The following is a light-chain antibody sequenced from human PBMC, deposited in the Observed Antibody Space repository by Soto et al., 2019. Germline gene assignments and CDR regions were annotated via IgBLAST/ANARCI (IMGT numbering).Light chain of an antibody. CDR3: QQCVISVT. Sequence: EIVFTQSQGTLSLSPGARASSXFRAAPRFXXASQSISGNYLAWYQQKPGQAPRLLIYGASNRATGIPERFSGSGSGTDFTLTISRLEPQDSAMYYCQQCVISVTFGQGTRLENK. V-gene: IGKV3-20*01. CDR1: QSISGNY. J-gene: IGKJ5*01. CDR2: GAS.